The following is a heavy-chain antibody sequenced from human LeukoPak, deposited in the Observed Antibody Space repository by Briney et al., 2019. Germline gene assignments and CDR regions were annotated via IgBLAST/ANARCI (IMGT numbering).Heavy chain of an antibody. V-gene: IGHV4-59*01. CDR1: GGSISSYY. Sequence: SETLSPTCTVSGGSISSYYWSWIRQLPGKGLEWIGYIYYSGSTNYNPSLKSRVTISVDTSKNQFSLKLSSVTAADTAVYYCARSDRYTYCSSTSCYQDDNAFDIWGQGTMVTVSS. D-gene: IGHD2-2*01. CDR2: IYYSGST. CDR3: ARSDRYTYCSSTSCYQDDNAFDI. J-gene: IGHJ3*02.